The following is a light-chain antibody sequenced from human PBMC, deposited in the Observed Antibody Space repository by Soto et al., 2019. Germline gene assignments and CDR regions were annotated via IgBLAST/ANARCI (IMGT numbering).Light chain of an antibody. CDR2: AAY. Sequence: DLQMTQSPSSLSASVGDRVTITCRASQSISTYLNWYQQKPGKAPKLLIYAAYNLQSGVPSRFSGSGSGTDFTLTISSPQPAAFATYYCQQSYSTPYTFGQGTKLEIK. CDR1: QSISTY. CDR3: QQSYSTPYT. V-gene: IGKV1-39*01. J-gene: IGKJ2*01.